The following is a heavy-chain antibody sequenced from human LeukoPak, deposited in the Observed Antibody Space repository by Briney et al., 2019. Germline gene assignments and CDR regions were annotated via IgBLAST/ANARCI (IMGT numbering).Heavy chain of an antibody. Sequence: SGTLSLTCAVSGGSLSSSSCWSWVRQPPGRGREWIGEIYHSGSTNYNPSLKSRVTISVDKSKNQFSLKLSSVTAADTAVYYCASKYYYYYYMDVWGKGTTVTVSS. CDR1: GGSLSSSSC. V-gene: IGHV4-4*02. CDR2: IYHSGST. CDR3: ASKYYYYYYMDV. J-gene: IGHJ6*03.